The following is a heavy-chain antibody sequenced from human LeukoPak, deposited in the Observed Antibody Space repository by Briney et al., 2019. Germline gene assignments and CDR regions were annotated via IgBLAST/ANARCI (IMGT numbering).Heavy chain of an antibody. CDR3: ARDQEQWLGGYFDY. CDR2: ISSSSSTI. J-gene: IGHJ4*02. Sequence: QPGGSLRLSCAASGFTFISYSMNWVRQAPGKGLEWVSYISSSSSTIYYADFVKGRFTISRDNAKNSLYLQMNSLRAEDTAVYYCARDQEQWLGGYFDYWGQGTLVTVSS. CDR1: GFTFISYS. V-gene: IGHV3-48*01. D-gene: IGHD6-19*01.